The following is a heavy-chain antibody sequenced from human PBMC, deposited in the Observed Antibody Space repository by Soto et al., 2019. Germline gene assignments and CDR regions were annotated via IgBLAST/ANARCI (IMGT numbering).Heavy chain of an antibody. J-gene: IGHJ4*02. V-gene: IGHV3-30-3*01. CDR3: ARAARLGPFDY. Sequence: QVQLVESGGGVVQPGRSLRLSCAASGFTFSSYAMHWVRQAPGKGLEWVAVISYDGSNKYYADSVKGRFTISRDNSKNTLYLQMNSLRAEDTAVYYCARAARLGPFDYWGQGTLVTVSS. CDR2: ISYDGSNK. CDR1: GFTFSSYA. D-gene: IGHD2-21*01.